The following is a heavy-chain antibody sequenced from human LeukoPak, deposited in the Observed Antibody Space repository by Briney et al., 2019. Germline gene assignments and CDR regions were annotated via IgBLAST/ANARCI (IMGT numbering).Heavy chain of an antibody. J-gene: IGHJ3*02. CDR1: GFTVSSNY. V-gene: IGHV3-53*01. Sequence: GGSLRLSCEASGFTVSSNYMSWVRQAPGKGLEWVSVIYSGGSTYYADSVKGRFTISRDNSKNTLYLQMNSLRAEDTAVYYCAREPKELLDAFDIWGQGTMVTVSS. CDR3: AREPKELLDAFDI. CDR2: IYSGGST. D-gene: IGHD1-26*01.